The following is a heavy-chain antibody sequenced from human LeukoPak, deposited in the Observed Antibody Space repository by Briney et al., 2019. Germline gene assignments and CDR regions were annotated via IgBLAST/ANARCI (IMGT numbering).Heavy chain of an antibody. CDR2: IKQDGSEK. Sequence: GGSLRLSCAASGFGFISYWMSWVRQAPGKGLEWVANIKQDGSEKYYVDSVKGRFTISRDNDKNSLYLQMNSLRAEDTAVYYCAREGGPRLYSNGDGFDYWGQGTLVTVSS. CDR1: GFGFISYW. V-gene: IGHV3-7*01. CDR3: AREGGPRLYSNGDGFDY. J-gene: IGHJ4*01. D-gene: IGHD5-18*01.